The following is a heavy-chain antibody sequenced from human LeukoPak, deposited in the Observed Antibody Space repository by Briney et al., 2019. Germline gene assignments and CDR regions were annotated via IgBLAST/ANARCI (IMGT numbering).Heavy chain of an antibody. CDR2: FGSAGDT. J-gene: IGHJ2*01. V-gene: IGHV3-13*01. Sequence: GGSLRLSCATSGFPFSAYDMHWVRQAPGKGLEWVSAFGSAGDTYYPGAVKGRFTISRDYAKNSLFLQMNNLIAGDTAVYFCVRGALPGDSWYFDLWGRGTLVTVSS. CDR1: GFPFSAYD. CDR3: VRGALPGDSWYFDL.